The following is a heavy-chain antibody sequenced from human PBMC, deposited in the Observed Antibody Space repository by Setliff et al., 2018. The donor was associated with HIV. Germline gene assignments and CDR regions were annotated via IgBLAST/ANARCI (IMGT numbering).Heavy chain of an antibody. CDR3: VRDLVYYYDNSGYYPHPGSPDY. CDR1: GFSLSTYS. V-gene: IGHV3-48*01. D-gene: IGHD3-22*01. CDR2: ISSDSRTT. Sequence: GGSLRLSCIASGFSLSTYSMNWVRQAPGKGLEWISYISSDSRTTYYADSEKGRFTISRDDAKTSLYLQMNSLRVEDTAVYYCVRDLVYYYDNSGYYPHPGSPDYWGQGTLVTVSS. J-gene: IGHJ4*02.